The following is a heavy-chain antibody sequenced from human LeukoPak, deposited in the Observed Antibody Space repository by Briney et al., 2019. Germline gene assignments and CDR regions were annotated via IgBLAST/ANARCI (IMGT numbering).Heavy chain of an antibody. CDR1: GYTFTSYG. V-gene: IGHV1-45*02. D-gene: IGHD3-22*01. CDR2: ITPFNGNT. J-gene: IGHJ4*02. CDR3: ANSPDSSGYVY. Sequence: GASVTVSCKASGYTFTSYGISWVRQAPGQALEWMGWITPFNGNTNYAQKFQDRVTITRDRSMSTAYMELSSLRSEDTAMYYCANSPDSSGYVYWGQGTLVTVSS.